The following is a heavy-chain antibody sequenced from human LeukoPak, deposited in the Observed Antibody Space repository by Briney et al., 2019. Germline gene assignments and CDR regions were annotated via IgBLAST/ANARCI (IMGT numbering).Heavy chain of an antibody. J-gene: IGHJ4*02. V-gene: IGHV3-30*02. CDR1: GFTSGSYG. Sequence: PGGSLRLSCAASGFTSGSYGIHWVRQAPGKGLEWVAFVRYDGSNQYYAESVKGRFTISRDNSKNTLYLQVGSLRADDTAVYYCAKDRVAHCSGGTCSVDYWGQGTLVTVSS. CDR3: AKDRVAHCSGGTCSVDY. CDR2: VRYDGSNQ. D-gene: IGHD2-15*01.